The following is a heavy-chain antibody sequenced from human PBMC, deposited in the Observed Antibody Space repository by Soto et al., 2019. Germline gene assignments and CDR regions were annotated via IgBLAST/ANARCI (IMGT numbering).Heavy chain of an antibody. J-gene: IGHJ6*03. CDR1: GFTVSGSA. V-gene: IGHV3-73*01. CDR2: IRSKANSYAT. CDR3: TSQTATYYYYYYMDV. Sequence: EVQLVESGGGLVQPGGSLKLSCAASGFTVSGSAMHGVRQASGKGLEWVGRIRSKANSYATAYAASVKGRFTISRDDSKNTAYLQMNSLKTEDTAVYYCTSQTATYYYYYYMDVWGKGTTVTVSS.